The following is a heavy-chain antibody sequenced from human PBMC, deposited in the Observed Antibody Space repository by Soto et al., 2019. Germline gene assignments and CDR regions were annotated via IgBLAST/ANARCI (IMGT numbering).Heavy chain of an antibody. V-gene: IGHV1-3*01. Sequence: GASVKVSCKSSGYTFTSYAIHWVRQAPGQRHEWMGWINAGTGDTKYSQKFQGRVTITRDTSASTAYMELSSLRSEDTAVYYCARDVAALDYWGQGTQVTVSS. CDR1: GYTFTSYA. D-gene: IGHD6-13*01. CDR2: INAGTGDT. CDR3: ARDVAALDY. J-gene: IGHJ4*02.